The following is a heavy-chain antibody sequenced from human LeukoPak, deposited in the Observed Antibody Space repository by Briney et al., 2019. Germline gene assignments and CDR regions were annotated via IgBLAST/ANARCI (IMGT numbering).Heavy chain of an antibody. J-gene: IGHJ3*02. Sequence: GGSLRLSCAASGFTVSSNYMSWVRQAPGKGLECVSVIYSGGSTYYADSVKGRFTISRHNSKNTLYLQMSRLRAEDTAVYYCARSPVEVDGFDIWGQGTMVTVSS. D-gene: IGHD2-2*01. V-gene: IGHV3-53*04. CDR3: ARSPVEVDGFDI. CDR1: GFTVSSNY. CDR2: IYSGGST.